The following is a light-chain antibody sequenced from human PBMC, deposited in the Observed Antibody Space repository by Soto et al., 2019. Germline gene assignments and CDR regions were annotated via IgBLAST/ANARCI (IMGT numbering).Light chain of an antibody. CDR2: DVS. J-gene: IGLJ2*01. Sequence: QSALTQHASVSGSPGQSITISCTGTSSDVGGYNYVSWYQQHPGKAPKLMIYDVSNRPSGVSNRFSGSKSGNTASLPISGLQAEDEADYYCSSYTSSSTVVFGGGTKLTVL. V-gene: IGLV2-14*01. CDR3: SSYTSSSTVV. CDR1: SSDVGGYNY.